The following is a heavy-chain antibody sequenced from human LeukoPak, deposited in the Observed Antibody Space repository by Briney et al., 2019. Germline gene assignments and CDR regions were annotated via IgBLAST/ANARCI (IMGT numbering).Heavy chain of an antibody. CDR2: ISGSGGST. CDR1: GFTFSSYA. Sequence: GGSLRLSCAASGFTFSSYAMSWVRQAPGKGLEWVSAISGSGGSTYYADSVKGRFTISRDNSKNTLYLQMNNLRAEDTAMYYCAREMYSGMYNDAFDIWGQGTKVTVSS. V-gene: IGHV3-23*01. J-gene: IGHJ3*02. CDR3: AREMYSGMYNDAFDI. D-gene: IGHD1-26*01.